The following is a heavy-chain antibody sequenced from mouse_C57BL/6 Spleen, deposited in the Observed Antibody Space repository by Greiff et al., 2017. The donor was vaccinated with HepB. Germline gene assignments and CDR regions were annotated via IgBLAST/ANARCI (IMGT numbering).Heavy chain of an antibody. Sequence: QVQLQQPGAELVRPGTSVKLSCKASGYTFTSYWMHWVKQRPGQGLEWIGVIDPSDSYTNYNQKFKGKATLTVDTSSSTAYMQLSSLTSEDSAVYYCAREARITTVVADFDYWGQGTTLTVSS. CDR2: IDPSDSYT. V-gene: IGHV1-59*01. D-gene: IGHD1-1*01. CDR1: GYTFTSYW. J-gene: IGHJ2*01. CDR3: AREARITTVVADFDY.